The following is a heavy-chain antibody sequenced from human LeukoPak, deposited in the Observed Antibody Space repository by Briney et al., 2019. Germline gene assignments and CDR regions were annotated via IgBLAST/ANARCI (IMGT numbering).Heavy chain of an antibody. CDR3: ARGSGYSSSWYWYFDL. J-gene: IGHJ2*01. D-gene: IGHD6-13*01. CDR2: TNHSGST. V-gene: IGHV4-34*01. Sequence: PSETLSLTCAVYGGSFSGYYWSWTRQPPGKGLEWIGETNHSGSTNYNPSLKSRVTISVDTSKNQFSLKLSSVTAADTAVYYCARGSGYSSSWYWYFDLWGRGTLVTVSS. CDR1: GGSFSGYY.